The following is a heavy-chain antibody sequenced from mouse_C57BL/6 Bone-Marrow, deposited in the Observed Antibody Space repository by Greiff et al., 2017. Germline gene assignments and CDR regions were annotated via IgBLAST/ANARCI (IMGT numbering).Heavy chain of an antibody. J-gene: IGHJ2*01. CDR2: IYPGDGDT. CDR3: ARDWDYFDY. CDR1: GYAFSTYW. V-gene: IGHV1-80*01. Sequence: VQGVESGAELVKPGASVKISCKVSGYAFSTYWMHWVKQRPGKGLEWIGQIYPGDGDTNYNGKFKGKATLTADKSSSTAYMQLSSLTSEDSAVYFCARDWDYFDYWGQGTTLTVSS. D-gene: IGHD4-1*01.